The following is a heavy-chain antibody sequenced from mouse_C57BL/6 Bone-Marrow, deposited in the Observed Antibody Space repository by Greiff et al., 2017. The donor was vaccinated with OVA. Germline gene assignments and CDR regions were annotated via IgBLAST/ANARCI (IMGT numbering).Heavy chain of an antibody. V-gene: IGHV1-47*01. CDR1: GYTFTTYP. Sequence: LVESGAELVKPGASVKMSCKASGYTFTTYPIEWMKQNHGKSLEWIGNFHPYNDDTKYNEKFKGKATLTVEKSSSTVYLELSRLTSDDSAVYYCARGIYYDYDGFAYWGQGTLVTVSA. CDR2: FHPYNDDT. D-gene: IGHD2-4*01. J-gene: IGHJ3*01. CDR3: ARGIYYDYDGFAY.